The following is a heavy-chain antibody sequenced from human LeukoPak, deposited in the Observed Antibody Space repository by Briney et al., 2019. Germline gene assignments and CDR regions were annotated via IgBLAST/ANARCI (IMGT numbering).Heavy chain of an antibody. D-gene: IGHD6-13*01. CDR3: ARETPLVIAAAGTFNDY. V-gene: IGHV4-61*02. CDR2: IYTSGST. CDR1: GGSISSGSYY. Sequence: SQTLSLTCTVSGGSISSGSYYWSWIRQPAGKGLEWIGRIYTSGSTNYNPSLKSRVTISVDTSKNQFSLKLSSVTAADTAVHYCARETPLVIAAAGTFNDYWGQGTLVTVSS. J-gene: IGHJ4*02.